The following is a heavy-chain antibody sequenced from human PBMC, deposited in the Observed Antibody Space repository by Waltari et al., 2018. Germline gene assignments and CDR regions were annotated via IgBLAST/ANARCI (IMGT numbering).Heavy chain of an antibody. CDR3: ARASYYDSSGYYPRAFDY. CDR2: IIPIFGTA. Sequence: QVQLVQSGAEVKKPGSSVKVSCKASGGTFSSYAISWVRQAPGQGLEWMGGIIPIFGTANYAQKFQGRVTITADESTSTAYMELSSLRSEDMAVYYCARASYYDSSGYYPRAFDYWGQGTLVTVSS. J-gene: IGHJ4*02. D-gene: IGHD3-22*01. CDR1: GGTFSSYA. V-gene: IGHV1-69*01.